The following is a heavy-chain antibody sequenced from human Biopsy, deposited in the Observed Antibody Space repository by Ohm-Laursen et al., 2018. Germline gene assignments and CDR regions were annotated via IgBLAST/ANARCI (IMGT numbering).Heavy chain of an antibody. CDR1: GYTFTNYG. CDR3: ARDRWPHVTLLGLVVFDF. V-gene: IGHV1-18*01. J-gene: IGHJ4*02. D-gene: IGHD3-3*01. CDR2: ISPYNGDT. Sequence: SVKVSCKASGYTFTNYGISWVRQAPGQGLEWMGWISPYNGDTDCAQKLQGRVTMTTDTSTSTAYMDLRSLRSDDTAVYYCARDRWPHVTLLGLVVFDFWGQGTLVSVSS.